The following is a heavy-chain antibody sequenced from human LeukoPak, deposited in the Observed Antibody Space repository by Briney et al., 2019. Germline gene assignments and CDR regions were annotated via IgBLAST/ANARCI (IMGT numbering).Heavy chain of an antibody. CDR3: ARDLSTTVIYGGDY. J-gene: IGHJ4*02. CDR2: ISAYNGNT. V-gene: IGHV1-18*01. Sequence: ASVKVSCKASGYTFTSYGISWVRQAPGQGLEWMGWISAYNGNTNYAQKLQGRVTMTTDTSTSTAYMQLRSLRSDDTAVYYCARDLSTTVIYGGDYWGQGTLVTVSS. CDR1: GYTFTSYG. D-gene: IGHD4-17*01.